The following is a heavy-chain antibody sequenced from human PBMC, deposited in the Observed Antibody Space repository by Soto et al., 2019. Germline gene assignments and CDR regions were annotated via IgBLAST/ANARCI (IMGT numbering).Heavy chain of an antibody. V-gene: IGHV1-69*10. CDR1: GGTFSSYA. Sequence: ASVKVSCKASGGTFSSYAISWVRQAPGQGLEWMGGIIPILGIANYAQKFQGRVTITADKSTSTAYMELSSLRSEDTAVYYCARGEGLYGSGSYYLYYYYGMDVWGQGTTVNVSS. CDR3: ARGEGLYGSGSYYLYYYYGMDV. J-gene: IGHJ6*02. D-gene: IGHD3-10*01. CDR2: IIPILGIA.